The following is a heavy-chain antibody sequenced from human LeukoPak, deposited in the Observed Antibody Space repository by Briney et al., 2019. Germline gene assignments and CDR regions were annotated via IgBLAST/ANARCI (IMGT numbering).Heavy chain of an antibody. J-gene: IGHJ4*02. V-gene: IGHV3-74*01. Sequence: GGSLRLSCGASGFTFSSYWIHWVRQAPGKGLVWVSRINSDGSSTSYADSVKGRFTISRDNAKNTLYLQMDSLRAEDTAVYFCARTEYIGSYFDNWGQGTLVTVSS. CDR3: ARTEYIGSYFDN. D-gene: IGHD1-26*01. CDR2: INSDGSST. CDR1: GFTFSSYW.